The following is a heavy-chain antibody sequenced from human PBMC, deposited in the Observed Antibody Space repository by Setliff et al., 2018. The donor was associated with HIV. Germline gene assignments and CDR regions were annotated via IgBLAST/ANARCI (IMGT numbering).Heavy chain of an antibody. CDR1: GVSISSSLYY. CDR3: ARVSRGGSSPGWFDP. V-gene: IGHV4-61*09. J-gene: IGHJ5*02. CDR2: IYTTGTT. Sequence: SLTCNVSGVSISSSLYYWSWIRQPAGMGLQWVGHIYTTGTTDYSPSVKSRVTISVDTSKNQFSLKLSSVTAADTAVYYCARVSRGGSSPGWFDPWGQGTLVTVSS. D-gene: IGHD6-6*01.